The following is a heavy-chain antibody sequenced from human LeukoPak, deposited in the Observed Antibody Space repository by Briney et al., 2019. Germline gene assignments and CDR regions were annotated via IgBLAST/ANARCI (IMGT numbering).Heavy chain of an antibody. J-gene: IGHJ4*02. V-gene: IGHV4-34*01. D-gene: IGHD1-7*01. CDR1: GGSFSGYY. CDR3: ARGFWNYEGYYFDY. Sequence: SETLSLTCAVYGGSFSGYYWSWIRQPPGKGLEWIGEINHSGSTNYNPSLKSRVTISVDTSKNQFSLKLSSVTAADTAVYYCARGFWNYEGYYFDYWGQGTPVTVSS. CDR2: INHSGST.